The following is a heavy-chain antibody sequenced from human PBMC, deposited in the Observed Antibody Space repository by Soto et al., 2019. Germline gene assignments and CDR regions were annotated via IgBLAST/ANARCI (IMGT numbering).Heavy chain of an antibody. D-gene: IGHD3-3*01. CDR3: ARDTIFGVVPSTHGMDV. CDR2: IIPIFGTA. CDR1: GGTFSSYA. V-gene: IGHV1-69*06. Sequence: ASVKVSCKASGGTFSSYAISWVRQAPGEGLEWMGGIIPIFGTANYAQKFQGRVTITADKSTSTAYMELSSLRSEDTAVYYCARDTIFGVVPSTHGMDVWGEGTPVTV. J-gene: IGHJ6*02.